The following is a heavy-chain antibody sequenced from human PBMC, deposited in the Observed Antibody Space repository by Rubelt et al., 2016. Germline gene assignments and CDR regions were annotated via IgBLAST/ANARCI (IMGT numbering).Heavy chain of an antibody. J-gene: IGHJ4*02. Sequence: QVQLVQSGAEVKKPGASVKVSCKASGYTFTSYYMHWVRQAPGQGLEWMGGIIPIFGTANYAQKFQGRVTITADKSTSTAYMELSSLRSEDTAVYYCAWGYLSSGYYPLDYWGQGTLVTVSS. D-gene: IGHD3-22*01. CDR3: AWGYLSSGYYPLDY. CDR1: GYTFTSYY. CDR2: IIPIFGTA. V-gene: IGHV1-69*06.